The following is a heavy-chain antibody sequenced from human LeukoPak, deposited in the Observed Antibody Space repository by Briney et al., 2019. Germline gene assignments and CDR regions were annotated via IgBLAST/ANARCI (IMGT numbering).Heavy chain of an antibody. V-gene: IGHV3-30*04. CDR3: ARDLTTRYYYSAMDL. CDR1: GFTFSIYS. CDR2: ISSDVSNR. D-gene: IGHD4-11*01. J-gene: IGHJ6*02. Sequence: PGGSLRLSCAASGFTFSIYSMHWVRQAPGKGLEGVALISSDVSNRYYPDSVQGRFTISRDNSKNTLYLQMNSLRVEDTAVYYCARDLTTRYYYSAMDLWGQGTTVTVSS.